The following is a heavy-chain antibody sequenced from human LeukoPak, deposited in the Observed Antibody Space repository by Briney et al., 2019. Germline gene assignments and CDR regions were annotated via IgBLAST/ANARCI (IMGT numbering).Heavy chain of an antibody. CDR1: GFTFSSYW. V-gene: IGHV3-7*01. J-gene: IGHJ4*02. CDR2: IKQDGSEK. CDR3: ARVFSLSYFYYFDY. D-gene: IGHD2/OR15-2a*01. Sequence: PGGSLRLSCAASGFTFSSYWMSWVRQAPGKGLEWVANIKQDGSEKYYVDSVKGRFTISRDNAKNSLYLQMNSLRAEDTAVYYCARVFSLSYFYYFDYWGQGTLVTVSS.